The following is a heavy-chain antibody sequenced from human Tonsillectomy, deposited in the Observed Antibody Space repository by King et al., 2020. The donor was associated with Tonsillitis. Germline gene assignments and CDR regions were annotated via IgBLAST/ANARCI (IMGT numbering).Heavy chain of an antibody. Sequence: VQLVESGGGVVQPGRSLRLSCAASGFTFSRHGMHWVRQAPGKGLEWVAVISYDGSNKHYVDSVKGRFNISRDNSKSTLYLQMNSLRAEDTAVYYCARDDYYHGLDVWGQGTTVTVPS. CDR1: GFTFSRHG. J-gene: IGHJ6*02. CDR3: ARDDYYHGLDV. CDR2: ISYDGSNK. D-gene: IGHD3-22*01. V-gene: IGHV3-33*05.